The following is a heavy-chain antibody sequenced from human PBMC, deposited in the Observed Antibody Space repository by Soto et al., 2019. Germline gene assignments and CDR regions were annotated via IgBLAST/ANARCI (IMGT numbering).Heavy chain of an antibody. V-gene: IGHV4-34*01. D-gene: IGHD1-20*01. Sequence: QVQLQQWGAGLLKPSETLSLTCAVYGGSFSGYYWSWIRQPPGKGLEWIGEINHSGSTNYNPSLKSRVTISVDTSKNQFSLKLSSVTAADTAVYYCARLHRITGTIWGQGTLVTVSS. CDR3: ARLHRITGTI. J-gene: IGHJ4*02. CDR2: INHSGST. CDR1: GGSFSGYY.